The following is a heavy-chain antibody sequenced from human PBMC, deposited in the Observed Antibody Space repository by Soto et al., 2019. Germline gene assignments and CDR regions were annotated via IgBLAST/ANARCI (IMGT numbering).Heavy chain of an antibody. CDR1: GYTFTGYY. CDR3: ARDIGFVIYGMDV. V-gene: IGHV1-2*02. Sequence: GASVKVSCKASGYTFTGYYMHWVRQAPGQGLEWMGWINPNSGDTNYAQKFQGRVTMTRDTSISTAYMELSRLRSDDTAVYYCARDIGFVIYGMDVWGQGTTVTSP. D-gene: IGHD2-21*01. J-gene: IGHJ6*02. CDR2: INPNSGDT.